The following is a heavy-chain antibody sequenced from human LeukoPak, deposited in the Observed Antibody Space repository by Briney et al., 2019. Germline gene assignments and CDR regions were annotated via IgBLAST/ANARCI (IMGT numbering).Heavy chain of an antibody. CDR2: IYYSGST. CDR1: GGSISSYY. Sequence: SETLSLTCTVSGGSISSYYWSWIRQPPGKGLEYIGYIYYSGSTNYNPSLKSRVTISVDTSKNQFSLKLSSVTAADTAIYYCARAGSVGSSGYGLDYWGQGALVTVSS. D-gene: IGHD5-12*01. CDR3: ARAGSVGSSGYGLDY. V-gene: IGHV4-59*01. J-gene: IGHJ4*02.